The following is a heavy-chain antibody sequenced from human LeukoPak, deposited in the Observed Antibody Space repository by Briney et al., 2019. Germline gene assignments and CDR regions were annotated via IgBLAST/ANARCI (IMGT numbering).Heavy chain of an antibody. CDR2: ISGSGGST. Sequence: GGSLRLSCAASGFTFSSYGMSWVRQAPGKGLEWVSAISGSGGSTYYADSVKGRFTISRDNSKNTLYLQMNSLKTEDTAVYYCTRRGSGGVAGTAYDYWGQGTLVTVSS. J-gene: IGHJ4*02. V-gene: IGHV3-23*01. D-gene: IGHD6-19*01. CDR3: TRRGSGGVAGTAYDY. CDR1: GFTFSSYG.